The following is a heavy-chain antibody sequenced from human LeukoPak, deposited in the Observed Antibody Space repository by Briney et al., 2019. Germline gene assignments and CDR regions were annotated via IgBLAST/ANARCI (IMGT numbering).Heavy chain of an antibody. CDR2: IYYSGST. J-gene: IGHJ5*02. V-gene: IGHV4-61*08. CDR1: GGSISSGDYY. Sequence: SETLSLTCAVSGGSISSGDYYWSWIRQPPGTGLEWIGYIYYSGSTNYNPSLKSRVTISVDTSKNQFSLKLSSVTAADTAVYYCARAGRYYDFWSGYSAPTWFDPWGQGTLVTVSS. CDR3: ARAGRYYDFWSGYSAPTWFDP. D-gene: IGHD3-3*01.